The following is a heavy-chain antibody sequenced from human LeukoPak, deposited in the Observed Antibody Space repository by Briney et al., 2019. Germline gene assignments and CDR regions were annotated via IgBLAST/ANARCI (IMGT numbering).Heavy chain of an antibody. CDR2: ISYDGSRK. Sequence: PGGSLRLSCAASGFTFSSYAMHWVRQAPGKGLEWVAVISYDGSRKYYADSVKGRFTISRDNSKNTLYLQMNSLRAEDAAVYYCARAILVVITEIDYWGQGTLVTVSS. CDR3: ARAILVVITEIDY. V-gene: IGHV3-30-3*01. D-gene: IGHD3-22*01. CDR1: GFTFSSYA. J-gene: IGHJ4*02.